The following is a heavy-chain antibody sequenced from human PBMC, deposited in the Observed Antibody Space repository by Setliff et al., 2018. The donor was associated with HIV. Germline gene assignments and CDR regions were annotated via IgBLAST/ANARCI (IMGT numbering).Heavy chain of an antibody. CDR1: GGSISGYY. CDR3: ARDLPELTGRSFDP. V-gene: IGHV4-4*07. Sequence: PSETLSLTCIVSGGSISGYYWSWIRQPAEKGLEWIGRIYSSGSINYNPSLKSRVAMSVDTSKNQFSLKLTSVTAADTAVYYCARDLPELTGRSFDPWGQGMLVTVPS. J-gene: IGHJ5*02. D-gene: IGHD7-27*01. CDR2: IYSSGSI.